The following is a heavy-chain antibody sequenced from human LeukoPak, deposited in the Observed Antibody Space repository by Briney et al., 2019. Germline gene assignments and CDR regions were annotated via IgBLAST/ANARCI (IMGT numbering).Heavy chain of an antibody. J-gene: IGHJ4*02. D-gene: IGHD2-2*01. CDR2: ISAYNGNT. V-gene: IGHV1-18*01. Sequence: GASVKVSCKASGYTFTSYGISWVRQAPGQGLEWMGWISAYNGNTNYAQKLQGRVTMTTDTSTSTAYMELRSLRSDDTAVYYCARWQRGGYQLLSGDYWGQGTLVTVSS. CDR3: ARWQRGGYQLLSGDY. CDR1: GYTFTSYG.